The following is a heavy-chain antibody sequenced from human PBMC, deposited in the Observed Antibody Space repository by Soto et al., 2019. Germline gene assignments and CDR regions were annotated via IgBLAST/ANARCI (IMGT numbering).Heavy chain of an antibody. CDR2: INAGNGNT. CDR3: ARAYSSGWSQGMAV. CDR1: GYTFTSYA. V-gene: IGHV1-3*01. Sequence: QVQLVQSGAEVKKPGASVKVSCKASGYTFTSYAMHWVRQAPGQRLEWMGWINAGNGNTKYSQKFQGRVTITRDTSASTAYMELSSLRSEDTAVYYCARAYSSGWSQGMAVWGQGTTVTVSS. D-gene: IGHD6-19*01. J-gene: IGHJ6*02.